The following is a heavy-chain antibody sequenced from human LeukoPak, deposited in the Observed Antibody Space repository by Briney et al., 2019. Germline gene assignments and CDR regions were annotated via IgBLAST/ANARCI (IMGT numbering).Heavy chain of an antibody. J-gene: IGHJ4*02. CDR2: INAYNGKT. CDR1: GYTFTSYV. V-gene: IGHV1-18*01. Sequence: ASVKDSRKASGYTFTSYVISGLRPPPGQGLEGMGFINAYNGKTHNAQKLQGRVTMTTDPSTSTAYMELRSLRSDDTAVYYCARVGPYCGSGTFYAARGTFDYWGQGTLVTVSS. D-gene: IGHD3-10*01. CDR3: ARVGPYCGSGTFYAARGTFDY.